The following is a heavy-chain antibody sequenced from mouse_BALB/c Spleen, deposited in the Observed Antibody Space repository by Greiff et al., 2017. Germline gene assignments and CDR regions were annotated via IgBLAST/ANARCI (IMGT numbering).Heavy chain of an antibody. V-gene: IGHV5-4*02. J-gene: IGHJ2*01. CDR3: ARVGAYGSGDY. D-gene: IGHD1-1*01. CDR1: GFTFSDYY. CDR2: ISDGGSYT. Sequence: DVKLVESGGGLVKPGGSLKLSCAASGFTFSDYYMYWVRQTPEKRLEWVATISDGGSYTYYPDSVKGRFTISRDNAKNNLYLQMSSLKSEDTAMYYCARVGAYGSGDYWGQGTTLTVSS.